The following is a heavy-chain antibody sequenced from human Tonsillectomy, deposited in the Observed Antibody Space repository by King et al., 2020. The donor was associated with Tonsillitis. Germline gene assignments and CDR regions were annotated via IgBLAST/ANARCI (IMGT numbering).Heavy chain of an antibody. Sequence: VQLQQWGAGLLKPSETLSLTCAVYGGSFSGYYWSWIRQPPGKGLEWIGEINHSGSTNYNPSLKSRVTISVDTSKNQFSLKLSSVTAADTAVYYCASDFWSGSVDVWGKGTTVTVSS. CDR3: ASDFWSGSVDV. J-gene: IGHJ6*04. CDR1: GGSFSGYY. D-gene: IGHD3-3*01. CDR2: INHSGST. V-gene: IGHV4-34*01.